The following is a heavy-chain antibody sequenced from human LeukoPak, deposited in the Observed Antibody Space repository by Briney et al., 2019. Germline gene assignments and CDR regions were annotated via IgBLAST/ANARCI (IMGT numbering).Heavy chain of an antibody. D-gene: IGHD3-10*01. V-gene: IGHV3-7*01. CDR1: GFTFSSSW. CDR2: IKQDGSEK. Sequence: GGSLRLSCAASGFTFSSSWMSWVRQAPGKGLEWVANIKQDGSEKYYVDSVKGRFTISRDNAKNSLYLQMNSLRAEDTAVYYCARGLFRALWFGEFGMDVWGQGTTVTVSS. J-gene: IGHJ6*02. CDR3: ARGLFRALWFGEFGMDV.